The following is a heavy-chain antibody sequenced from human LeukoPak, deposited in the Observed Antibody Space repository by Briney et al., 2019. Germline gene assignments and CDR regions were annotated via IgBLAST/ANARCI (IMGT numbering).Heavy chain of an antibody. CDR3: AKDHLYYYDSSGYGY. D-gene: IGHD3-22*01. V-gene: IGHV3-30*18. CDR2: TSFDGTYK. Sequence: GGSLRLSCAASGFSFTTYGMHWVRQAPGKGRQWVAGTSFDGTYKYYADSMKGRFTISRDNSNNTLYLHMNSLRAEDTAVYYCAKDHLYYYDSSGYGYWGQGTLVTVSS. J-gene: IGHJ4*02. CDR1: GFSFTTYG.